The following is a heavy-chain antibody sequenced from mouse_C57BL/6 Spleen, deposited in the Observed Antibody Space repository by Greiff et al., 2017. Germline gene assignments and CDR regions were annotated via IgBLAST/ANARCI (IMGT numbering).Heavy chain of an antibody. CDR2: INPGSGGT. V-gene: IGHV1-54*01. CDR1: GYAFTNYL. D-gene: IGHD1-1*01. Sequence: QVQLQQSGAELVRPGTSVKVSCKASGYAFTNYLIEWVKQRPGQGLAWIGVINPGSGGTNYNEKFKGKATLTADKSSSTAYMQLSRLTSEDSAVYFCARGGYYGSSYVWYFDYWGQGTTLTVSS. CDR3: ARGGYYGSSYVWYFDY. J-gene: IGHJ2*01.